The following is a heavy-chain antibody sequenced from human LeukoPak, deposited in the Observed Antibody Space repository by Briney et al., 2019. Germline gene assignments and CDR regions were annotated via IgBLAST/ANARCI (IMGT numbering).Heavy chain of an antibody. CDR2: ISTHGGST. V-gene: IGHV3-64*02. D-gene: IGHD1-7*01. CDR3: ARDPAGGTTYFDQ. CDR1: GFTFNNYA. J-gene: IGHJ4*02. Sequence: SGGSLRLSCTASGFTFNNYAMHWVRQAPGKGLEYVSFISTHGGSTYYADSVKGRFTISRDNSKNTVYPQMGSLRTEDTAVYYCARDPAGGTTYFDQWGQGALVTVSS.